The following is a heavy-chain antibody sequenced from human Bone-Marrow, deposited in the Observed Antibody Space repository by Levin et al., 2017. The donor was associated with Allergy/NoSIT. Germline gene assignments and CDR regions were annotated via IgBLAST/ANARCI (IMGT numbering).Heavy chain of an antibody. J-gene: IGHJ3*02. Sequence: GESLKISCQVSGYIFTDYWFGWVRQIPGKGLEWMGMIYPDDSDVRYSPSFQGQVTISADKSISTAYLQWGCLKASDTTMYFCAGGVVVVPSARRDGFDIWGQGTQVTLS. CDR2: IYPDDSDV. V-gene: IGHV5-51*01. D-gene: IGHD2-15*01. CDR3: AGGVVVVPSARRDGFDI. CDR1: GYIFTDYW.